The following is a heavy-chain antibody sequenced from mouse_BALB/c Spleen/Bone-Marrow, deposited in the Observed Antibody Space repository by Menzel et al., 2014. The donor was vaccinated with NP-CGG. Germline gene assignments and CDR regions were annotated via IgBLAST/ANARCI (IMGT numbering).Heavy chain of an antibody. J-gene: IGHJ2*01. V-gene: IGHV1-74*01. CDR2: IDPSDSET. CDR3: ARVGLRLPYYFDY. CDR1: GYSFTSYW. Sequence: QVQLQQSGPRVVRPGASVKISCKASGYSFTSYWMHWVKQRPGQGLEWIGMIDPSDSETRLNQKFKDKATLTVDKSSSTAYMQRSSPTSEDSAVYYCARVGLRLPYYFDYWGQGTTLTVSS. D-gene: IGHD1-2*01.